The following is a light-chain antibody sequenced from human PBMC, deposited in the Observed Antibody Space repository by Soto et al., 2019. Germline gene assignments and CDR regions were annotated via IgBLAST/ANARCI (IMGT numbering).Light chain of an antibody. Sequence: QSALTQPRSVSGSPGQSVTISCTGTSSDVGSYNYVSWYQQHPGKAPKLMIYDVNKRPSGVPDRFSGSKSGNTASLTISGLQAEDEADHYCCSYAGSYTFVFGTGTKLTVL. CDR2: DVN. V-gene: IGLV2-11*01. CDR1: SSDVGSYNY. CDR3: CSYAGSYTFV. J-gene: IGLJ1*01.